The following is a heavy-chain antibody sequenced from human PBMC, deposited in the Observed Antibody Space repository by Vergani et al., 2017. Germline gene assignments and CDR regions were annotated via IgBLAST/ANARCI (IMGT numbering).Heavy chain of an antibody. CDR1: GYTFTGYY. J-gene: IGHJ5*02. Sequence: QVQLVQSGAEVKKPGASVKVSCKASGYTFTGYYMHWVRQAPGQGLEWMGWINPNSGGTNYAQKFQGRVTMTRDTSISTAYMELSSLRSEDTAVYYCARADQSYDFWSGYPPNWFDPWGQGTLVTVSS. V-gene: IGHV1-2*02. D-gene: IGHD3-3*01. CDR3: ARADQSYDFWSGYPPNWFDP. CDR2: INPNSGGT.